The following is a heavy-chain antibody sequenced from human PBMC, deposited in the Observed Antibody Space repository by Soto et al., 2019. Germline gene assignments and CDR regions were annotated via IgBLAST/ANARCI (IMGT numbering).Heavy chain of an antibody. D-gene: IGHD3-16*02. CDR2: IKQDGSEK. J-gene: IGHJ5*02. CDR1: GFTFSSYW. V-gene: IGHV3-7*04. Sequence: EVQLVESGGGLVQPGGSLRLSCAASGFTFSSYWMSWVRQAPGKGLEWVANIKQDGSEKYYVDSVKGRFTISRDNAKNSPYREMNSLRAEDTAVYYSARVGDYIWGSYRSKGGWLDPWGQGTLVTVSS. CDR3: ARVGDYIWGSYRSKGGWLDP.